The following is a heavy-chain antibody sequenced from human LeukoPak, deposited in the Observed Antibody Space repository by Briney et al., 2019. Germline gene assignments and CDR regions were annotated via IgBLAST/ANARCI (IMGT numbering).Heavy chain of an antibody. Sequence: SVKVSCRASGGTFSSYAISWVRQAPGQGLEWMGGIIPIFGTANYAQKFQGRVTITADESTSTAYMELSSLRSEDTAVYYCARGIRRGSSGYYSTDYWGQGTLVTVSS. CDR2: IIPIFGTA. CDR3: ARGIRRGSSGYYSTDY. D-gene: IGHD3-22*01. V-gene: IGHV1-69*13. CDR1: GGTFSSYA. J-gene: IGHJ4*02.